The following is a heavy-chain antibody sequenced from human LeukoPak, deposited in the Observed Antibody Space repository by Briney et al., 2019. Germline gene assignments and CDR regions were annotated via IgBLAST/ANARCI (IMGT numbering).Heavy chain of an antibody. CDR3: ARAESSSFY. CDR1: GGSISSGSYY. J-gene: IGHJ4*02. V-gene: IGHV4-61*02. Sequence: PSETLSLTCTVSGGSISSGSYYWSWIRQPAGKGLEWIGRIYTSGSTNYNPSLKSRVTISVDTSKNQFSLKLSSVTAADTAVYYCARAESSSFYWGQGTLVTVSS. CDR2: IYTSGST. D-gene: IGHD6-13*01.